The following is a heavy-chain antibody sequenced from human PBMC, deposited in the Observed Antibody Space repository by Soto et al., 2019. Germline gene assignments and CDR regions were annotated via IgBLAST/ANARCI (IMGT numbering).Heavy chain of an antibody. CDR1: GGSISSYY. Sequence: QVQLQESGPGLLKPSETLSLTCTVSGGSISSYYWTWIRQPPGRGLEWIGYIYYSSTNYNPSLKSRVTISVDTSKKQFSLKLSSVTAADMAVYYCARGGSYDSSGYDAFDMWGQGTMVTVSS. CDR2: IYYSST. CDR3: ARGGSYDSSGYDAFDM. D-gene: IGHD3-22*01. J-gene: IGHJ3*02. V-gene: IGHV4-59*01.